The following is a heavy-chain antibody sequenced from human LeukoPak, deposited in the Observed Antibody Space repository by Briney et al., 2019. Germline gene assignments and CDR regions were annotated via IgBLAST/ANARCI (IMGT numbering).Heavy chain of an antibody. V-gene: IGHV1-2*02. CDR2: INPNSGGT. D-gene: IGHD6-19*01. CDR1: GYTFTGYY. Sequence: ASVKVSCKASGYTFTGYYMHWVRQAPGQGLEWMGWINPNSGGTNYAQKFQGRVTMTRDTSISTAYMELSSVTAADTAVYYCARGNGSGWYNYFDYWGQGTLVTVSS. J-gene: IGHJ4*02. CDR3: ARGNGSGWYNYFDY.